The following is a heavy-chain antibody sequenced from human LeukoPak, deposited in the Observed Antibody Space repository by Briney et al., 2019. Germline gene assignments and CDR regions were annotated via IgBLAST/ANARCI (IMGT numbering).Heavy chain of an antibody. D-gene: IGHD6-13*01. CDR1: GFTFSSYW. J-gene: IGHJ5*02. CDR2: IKQDGSEK. Sequence: GGSLRLSCAASGFTFSSYWMSWVRQAPGKGLEWVANIKQDGSEKYYVDSVKGRFTISRDNARNSLYLQMNSLRAEDTAVYYCARRQIAAGDWFDPWGQGTLVTVSS. V-gene: IGHV3-7*01. CDR3: ARRQIAAGDWFDP.